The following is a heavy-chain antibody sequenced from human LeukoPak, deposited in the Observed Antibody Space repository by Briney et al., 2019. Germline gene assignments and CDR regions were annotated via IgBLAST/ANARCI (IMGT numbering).Heavy chain of an antibody. D-gene: IGHD5-12*01. CDR2: ISYDGSSK. Sequence: GGSLRLSCTASGFTFSSTGMHWVRQAPGKGLDWVASISYDGSSKKYVDSVKGRFTISRDNSKRTLYLQMNSLRSEDTAVYHCAKEGLRFFDFWGQGTLVTVSS. CDR1: GFTFSSTG. V-gene: IGHV3-30*18. J-gene: IGHJ4*02. CDR3: AKEGLRFFDF.